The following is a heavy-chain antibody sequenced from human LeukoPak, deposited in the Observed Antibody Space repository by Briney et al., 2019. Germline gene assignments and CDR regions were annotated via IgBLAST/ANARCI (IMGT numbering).Heavy chain of an antibody. V-gene: IGHV5-51*01. Sequence: GESLKISCKGSGYSFTNYWIAWVRQMPGKGLELMGIVYPGDSDTRYSPSIQGQVTISADKSINTAFLQWSSLKASDTAMYYCARQFRDSSGYYSYYFDYWGQGTLVTASS. CDR1: GYSFTNYW. J-gene: IGHJ4*02. CDR3: ARQFRDSSGYYSYYFDY. D-gene: IGHD3-22*01. CDR2: VYPGDSDT.